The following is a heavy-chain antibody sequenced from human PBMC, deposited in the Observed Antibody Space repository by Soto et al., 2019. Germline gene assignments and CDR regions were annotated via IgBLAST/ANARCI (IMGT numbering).Heavy chain of an antibody. J-gene: IGHJ4*02. CDR3: ARTSGDYLYLLAY. CDR1: GYSFTNYW. CDR2: IYPGDSDT. V-gene: IGHV5-51*01. D-gene: IGHD1-26*01. Sequence: GESLKISCKSSGYSFTNYWIGWVRQMPGKGLEWMGVIYPGDSDTKYSPSFQGEVTISADKSISTAYLQWSSLKASDTAMYYCARTSGDYLYLLAYSGQGTLVTVSS.